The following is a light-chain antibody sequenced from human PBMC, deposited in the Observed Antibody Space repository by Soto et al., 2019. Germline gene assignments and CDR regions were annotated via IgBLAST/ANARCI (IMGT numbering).Light chain of an antibody. Sequence: IQLTQSPSSLSAYVGDRVAIPCRASQGITSYLAWYQQKPGEAPKLLISIAAILQSGVPSRFSGSGSGTDFVLTISSLQPEDSATYYCQQLDSMPITFGQGARLEIK. CDR2: IAA. CDR3: QQLDSMPIT. V-gene: IGKV1-9*01. CDR1: QGITSY. J-gene: IGKJ5*01.